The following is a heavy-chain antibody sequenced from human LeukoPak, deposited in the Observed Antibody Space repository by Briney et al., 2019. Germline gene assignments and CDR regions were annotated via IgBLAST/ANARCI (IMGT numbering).Heavy chain of an antibody. CDR1: GYTFTSYG. D-gene: IGHD6-25*01. CDR2: MSTYNGDT. V-gene: IGHV1-18*01. CDR3: ARRSGNWYYFDY. Sequence: ASVKVSCKASGYTFTSYGITWVRQAPGQGLEWMGWMSTYNGDTKCVQKFQDRVSMTTDTSTTTAYMELRSLTSDDTAVYYCARRSGNWYYFDYWGQGTRVTVSS. J-gene: IGHJ4*02.